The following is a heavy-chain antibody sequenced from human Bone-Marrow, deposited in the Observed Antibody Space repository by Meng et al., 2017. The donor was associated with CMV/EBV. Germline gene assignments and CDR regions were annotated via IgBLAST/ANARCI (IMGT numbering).Heavy chain of an antibody. V-gene: IGHV4-39*01. D-gene: IGHD2-2*01. Sequence: SETLSLTCTVSGGSISSSSYYWGWIRQPPGKGLEWIGSIYYSGSTYYNPSLKSRVTISVDTSKNQFSLKLSSVTAADTAVYYCAGDIVVVPAAAGAFAIWGQGQMV. CDR3: AGDIVVVPAAAGAFAI. CDR1: GGSISSSSYY. J-gene: IGHJ3*02. CDR2: IYYSGST.